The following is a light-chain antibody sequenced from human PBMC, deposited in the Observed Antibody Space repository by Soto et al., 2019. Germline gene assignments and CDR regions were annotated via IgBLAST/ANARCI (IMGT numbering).Light chain of an antibody. CDR3: AAWDDSLNGVL. CDR2: NNS. CDR1: NSNIGTNT. V-gene: IGLV1-44*01. Sequence: QSVLTQPPSASGTPGQRVTISCSGRNSNIGTNTVAWYQQFPGTAPKLLIYNNSQRPSGVPDRFSGSKSGTSASLAISGLQSEDAADYYCAAWDDSLNGVLIGGGTKVTVL. J-gene: IGLJ2*01.